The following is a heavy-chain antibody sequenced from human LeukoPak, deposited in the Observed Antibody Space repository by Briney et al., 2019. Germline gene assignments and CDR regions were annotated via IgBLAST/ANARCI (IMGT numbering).Heavy chain of an antibody. V-gene: IGHV4-59*08. D-gene: IGHD1-26*01. Sequence: SETLSLTCTVSSGSISSYYWSWIRQPPGKGLEGIGYIYYSGSTNYTPSLKSRVTISVDTSKNQFSLKLSSVTAADTAVYYCARQGGHSEPFDIWGQGTMATVSS. CDR2: IYYSGST. J-gene: IGHJ3*02. CDR1: SGSISSYY. CDR3: ARQGGHSEPFDI.